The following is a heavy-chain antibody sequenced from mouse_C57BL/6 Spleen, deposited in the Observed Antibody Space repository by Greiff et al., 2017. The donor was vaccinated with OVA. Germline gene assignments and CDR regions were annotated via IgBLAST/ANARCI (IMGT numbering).Heavy chain of an antibody. D-gene: IGHD2-5*01. CDR3: AREGAGSNYVFDY. J-gene: IGHJ2*01. CDR2: IYPGDGDT. Sequence: QVQLQQSGAELVKPGASVKISCKASGYAFSSYWMNWVKQRPGKGLEWIGQIYPGDGDTNYNGKFKGKATLTADKSSSTAYMQLSSLTSEDSAVYFCAREGAGSNYVFDYWGQGTTLTVSS. V-gene: IGHV1-80*01. CDR1: GYAFSSYW.